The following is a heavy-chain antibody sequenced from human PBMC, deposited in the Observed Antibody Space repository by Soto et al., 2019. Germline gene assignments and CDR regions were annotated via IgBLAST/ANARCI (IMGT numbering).Heavy chain of an antibody. CDR2: ISGSGATT. J-gene: IGHJ4*02. CDR3: AKDSPFESVYPFDH. Sequence: GGSLRLSCAASGFTFSAYAMSWVRQAPGKGLDWVSAISGSGATTYYADSVKGLFTVSRDNSKNTLYVQMNRLRAEDTALYYCAKDSPFESVYPFDHWGQVTLVTVSS. V-gene: IGHV3-23*01. CDR1: GFTFSAYA. D-gene: IGHD3-10*01.